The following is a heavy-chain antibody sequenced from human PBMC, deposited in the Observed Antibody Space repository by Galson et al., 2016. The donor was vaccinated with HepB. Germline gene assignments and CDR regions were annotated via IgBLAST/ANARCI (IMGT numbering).Heavy chain of an antibody. CDR3: ARGGWDNAFDI. D-gene: IGHD1-26*01. CDR1: GFTVSFNY. J-gene: IGHJ3*02. CDR2: IYSGGST. Sequence: SLRLSCAASGFTVSFNYMSWARQAPGKGLEWVSVIYSGGSTYYADSVKGRFTISRDNSKNTLYFQMNSLRAEDTAVYYCARGGWDNAFDIWGQGTMVTVSS. V-gene: IGHV3-66*01.